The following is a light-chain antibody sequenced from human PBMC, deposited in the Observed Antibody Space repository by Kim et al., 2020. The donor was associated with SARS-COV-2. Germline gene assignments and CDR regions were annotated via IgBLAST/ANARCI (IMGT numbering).Light chain of an antibody. CDR2: DAS. J-gene: IGKJ1*01. CDR3: QQYSKWRT. CDR1: RSVSNN. Sequence: SLSPGERATRSCRASRSVSNNLAWYQQKPGQAPRLLMYDASTRATGIPARFSGSGSGTEFTLTISSLQSEDFAVYYCQQYSKWRTFGQGTKVDIK. V-gene: IGKV3-15*01.